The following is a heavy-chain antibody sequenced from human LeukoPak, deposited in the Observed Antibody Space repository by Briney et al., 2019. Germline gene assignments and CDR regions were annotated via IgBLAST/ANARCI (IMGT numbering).Heavy chain of an antibody. CDR1: GFTFSTYG. CDR3: ARASGPFDY. V-gene: IGHV3-33*01. D-gene: IGHD3-10*01. CDR2: IWYDGSNK. Sequence: GKSLRLSCAASGFTFSTYGTHWVRQAPGKGLEWVAVIWYDGSNKYYADSVQGRFTISRDNSKNTLYLQMNSLRAEDTAVYSCARASGPFDYWGQGTLVTVSS. J-gene: IGHJ4*02.